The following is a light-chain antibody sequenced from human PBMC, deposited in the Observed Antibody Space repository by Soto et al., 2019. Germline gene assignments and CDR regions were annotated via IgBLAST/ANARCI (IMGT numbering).Light chain of an antibody. Sequence: EIVLTQSPGTLSLSPGERATLSCRASQTVGSAYLAWYQHKPGQAPRLLIYGTSSRATGIPDRISGSGSGTDFTLTISRLEPEDFAVYYCQQYGSSMWTFGQGTKGEAK. CDR3: QQYGSSMWT. J-gene: IGKJ1*01. V-gene: IGKV3-20*01. CDR1: QTVGSAY. CDR2: GTS.